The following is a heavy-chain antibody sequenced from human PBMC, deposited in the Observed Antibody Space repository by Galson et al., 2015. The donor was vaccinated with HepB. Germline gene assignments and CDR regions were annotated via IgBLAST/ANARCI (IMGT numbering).Heavy chain of an antibody. CDR3: ARERGGSGSYLSYYYGMGV. Sequence: SLRLSCAASGFTFSSYSMNWVRKAPGKGLEWVSSISSSSDYMYYADSVKGRFIISSDNAKNSLYLQMNSLRAEDTAVYYCARERGGSGSYLSYYYGMGVWGKGTTVTVSS. J-gene: IGHJ6*04. V-gene: IGHV3-21*01. CDR1: GFTFSSYS. CDR2: ISSSSDYM. D-gene: IGHD3-10*01.